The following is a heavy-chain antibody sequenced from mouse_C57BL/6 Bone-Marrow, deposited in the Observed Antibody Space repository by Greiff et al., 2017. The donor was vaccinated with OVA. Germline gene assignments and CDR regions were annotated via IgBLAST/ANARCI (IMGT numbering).Heavy chain of an antibody. CDR2: INPNYGTT. J-gene: IGHJ1*03. D-gene: IGHD1-1*01. Sequence: VKQSNGKSLEWIGVINPNYGTTSYNQKFKGKATLTVDQSSSTAYMQLNSLTSEDSAVYYCARGYGSSHWYFDVWGTGTTVTVSS. V-gene: IGHV1-39*01. CDR3: ARGYGSSHWYFDV.